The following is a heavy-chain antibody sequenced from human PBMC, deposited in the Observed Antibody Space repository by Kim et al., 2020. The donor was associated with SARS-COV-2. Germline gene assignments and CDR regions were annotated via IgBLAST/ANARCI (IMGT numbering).Heavy chain of an antibody. CDR3: ARHGWRDYYGMDV. Sequence: SETLSLTCTVSGGSISSGGYYWSWIRQHPGKGLEWIGYIYYSGSTYYNPSLKSRVTISVDTSKNQFSLKLSSVTAADTAVYYCARHGWRDYYGMDVWGQGTTVTVS. CDR1: GGSISSGGYY. V-gene: IGHV4-31*03. J-gene: IGHJ6*02. D-gene: IGHD2-15*01. CDR2: IYYSGST.